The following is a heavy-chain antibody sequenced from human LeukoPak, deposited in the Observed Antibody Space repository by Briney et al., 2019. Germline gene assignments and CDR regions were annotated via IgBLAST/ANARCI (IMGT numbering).Heavy chain of an antibody. V-gene: IGHV3-7*01. CDR3: ARGDFSDYGDYVDAFDV. J-gene: IGHJ3*01. Sequence: GGSLRLSCAASGFTFNNYCMSWVRQAPGKGLQWVANIKKDGSQKFYVDSVKGRFTISRDNTKNSLYLQMNSLRAEDTAMYYCARGDFSDYGDYVDAFDVWGQGTMVTVSS. CDR1: GFTFNNYC. D-gene: IGHD4-17*01. CDR2: IKKDGSQK.